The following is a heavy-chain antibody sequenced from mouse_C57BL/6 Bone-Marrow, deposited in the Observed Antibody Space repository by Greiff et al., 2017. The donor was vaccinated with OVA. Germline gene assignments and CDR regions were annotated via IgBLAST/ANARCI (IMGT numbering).Heavy chain of an antibody. Sequence: QVQLQQPGTELVKPGASVKLTCKASGYTFTSYWMHLVKQRPGQGLEWIGNINPGNGGTNYNEKFKSKATLTVDKSSSTANMHLSSLPSEDSAVYDCARSGYGNYGGGLAYWGQGTLVTVSA. CDR1: GYTFTSYW. J-gene: IGHJ3*01. CDR3: ARSGYGNYGGGLAY. CDR2: INPGNGGT. D-gene: IGHD2-10*02. V-gene: IGHV1-53*01.